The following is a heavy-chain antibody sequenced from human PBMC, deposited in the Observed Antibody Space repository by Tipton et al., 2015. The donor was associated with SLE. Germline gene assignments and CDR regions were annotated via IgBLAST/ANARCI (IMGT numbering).Heavy chain of an antibody. V-gene: IGHV3-33*01. CDR1: GFTFSSYG. CDR3: ARRFGEFSNYYYYMDV. J-gene: IGHJ6*03. D-gene: IGHD3-10*01. CDR2: IWYDGSNK. Sequence: SGFTFSSYGMHWVRQAPGKGLEWVAVIWYDGSNKDYADSVKGRFTISRDNSKNTLYLQMNSLRAEDTAVYYCARRFGEFSNYYYYMDVWGIGTTVTASS.